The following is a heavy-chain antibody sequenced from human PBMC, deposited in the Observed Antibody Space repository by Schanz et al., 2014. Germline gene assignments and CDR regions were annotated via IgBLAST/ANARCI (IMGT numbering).Heavy chain of an antibody. Sequence: QGQLVQSGPEVKEPGASVKVSCKASGYTFTCYYMHWVRQAPGQGLEWMGWINPNSGTTNYAQKFQGWVTMTRDTSTSTVYMELSSLRSEDTAVYYCARDGVDAAAGGNYWGQGTLVTVSS. J-gene: IGHJ4*02. D-gene: IGHD6-13*01. V-gene: IGHV1-2*04. CDR2: INPNSGTT. CDR1: GYTFTCYY. CDR3: ARDGVDAAAGGNY.